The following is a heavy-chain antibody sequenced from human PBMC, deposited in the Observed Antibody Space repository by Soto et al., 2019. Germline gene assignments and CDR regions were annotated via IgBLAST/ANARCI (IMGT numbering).Heavy chain of an antibody. J-gene: IGHJ4*02. V-gene: IGHV1-69*01. CDR1: GVTFSRQD. CDR3: EANEGRDGYSCDY. CDR2: IIPIFGTP. Sequence: QVQLVQAGAEVKKPGSSVKVSCKASGVTFSRQDMRWVRQAPGQGLEWMGGIIPIFGTPQYAEQFQDRGTITEDDSTSTAYMELSRLTSEYTAVYYCEANEGRDGYSCDYWGQGTLVTVSS. D-gene: IGHD5-18*01.